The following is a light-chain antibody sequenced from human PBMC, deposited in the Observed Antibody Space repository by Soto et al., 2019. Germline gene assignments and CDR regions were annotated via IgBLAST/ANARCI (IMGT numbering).Light chain of an antibody. CDR2: AAS. CDR3: QQLKSYT. V-gene: IGKV1-9*01. J-gene: IGKJ4*01. CDR1: QGISIY. Sequence: IQLTQSPSSLSASVGDTVTVTCRASQGISIYLAWYQQKPGKVPKLLIYAASTLERGVPSRFSASGSGTDFTLTISSLQPEDFATYYCQQLKSYTFGGGTKVDIK.